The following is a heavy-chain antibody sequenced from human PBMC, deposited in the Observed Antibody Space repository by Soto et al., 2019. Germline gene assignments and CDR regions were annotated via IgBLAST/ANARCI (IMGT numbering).Heavy chain of an antibody. CDR2: MNPNSGNT. CDR1: GYTFTSYD. D-gene: IGHD1-1*01. CDR3: ARVGTGSENYKWFDT. J-gene: IGHJ5*02. V-gene: IGHV1-8*01. Sequence: QVQLVQSGAEVKKPGASVKVSCKASGYTFTSYDINWVRHATGQGLEWMGWMNPNSGNTGYAQKFQGRVTMPRKTSIRTAYMELSSLRSEETAVYYCARVGTGSENYKWFDTWGQGTLVTVSS.